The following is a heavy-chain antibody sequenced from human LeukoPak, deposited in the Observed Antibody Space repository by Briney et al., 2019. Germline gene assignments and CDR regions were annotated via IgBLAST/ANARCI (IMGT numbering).Heavy chain of an antibody. D-gene: IGHD3-10*01. CDR2: IYYSGST. Sequence: SETLSLTCTVSGGSISSYYWSWIRQPPGKGLEWIGYIYYSGSTNYNPSLKSRVTISVDTSKNQFSLKLSSVTAADTAVYYYARHSSLGVWFGFYGMDVWGQGTTVTVSS. J-gene: IGHJ6*02. V-gene: IGHV4-59*08. CDR1: GGSISSYY. CDR3: ARHSSLGVWFGFYGMDV.